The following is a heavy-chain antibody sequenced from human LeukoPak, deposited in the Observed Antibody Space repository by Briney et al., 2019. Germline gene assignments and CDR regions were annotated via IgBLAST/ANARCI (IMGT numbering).Heavy chain of an antibody. J-gene: IGHJ3*02. CDR2: IYYSGST. V-gene: IGHV4-39*07. Sequence: PSETLSLTCTVSGGSISSSSYYWGWIRQPPGKGLEWIGSIYYSGSTYYNPSLKSRVTMSVDTSKNQFSLKLSSVTAADTAVYYCARGDDYDAFDIWGQGTMVTVSS. D-gene: IGHD4-11*01. CDR1: GGSISSSSYY. CDR3: ARGDDYDAFDI.